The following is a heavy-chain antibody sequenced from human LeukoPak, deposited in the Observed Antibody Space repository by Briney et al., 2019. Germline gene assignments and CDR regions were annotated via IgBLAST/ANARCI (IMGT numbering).Heavy chain of an antibody. CDR1: GYTSSRYG. Sequence: RASVKVSCKASGYTSSRYGISWVRQAPGQGLEWLGWISAYNRNTNYAQKLQGRVTMTTDTSTSTAYMDLRSLRFDDTAVYYCARDVSGSYVTDAFDLWGQGTMVTVSS. D-gene: IGHD1-26*01. CDR3: ARDVSGSYVTDAFDL. J-gene: IGHJ3*01. V-gene: IGHV1-18*01. CDR2: ISAYNRNT.